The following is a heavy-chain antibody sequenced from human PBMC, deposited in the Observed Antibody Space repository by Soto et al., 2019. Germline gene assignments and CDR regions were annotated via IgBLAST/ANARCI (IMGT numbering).Heavy chain of an antibody. CDR1: GFTFSIYS. Sequence: EVQLVESGGGLVKPGGSLRLSCAASGFTFSIYSMNWVGQTPGKGLEWVSSISSSSRYIYYADSVKGRFTISGDNAKNSLYLQMNSLRAEDTAVYYCARGSYYYGSGSYYRPFDYWGQGTLVTVSS. CDR3: ARGSYYYGSGSYYRPFDY. CDR2: ISSSSRYI. D-gene: IGHD3-10*01. J-gene: IGHJ4*02. V-gene: IGHV3-21*01.